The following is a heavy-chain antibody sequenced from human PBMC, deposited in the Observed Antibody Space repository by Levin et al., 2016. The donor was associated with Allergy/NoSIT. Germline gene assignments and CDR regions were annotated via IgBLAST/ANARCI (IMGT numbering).Heavy chain of an antibody. V-gene: IGHV3-48*02. Sequence: WIRQPPGKGLEWVSYISTSGSTIYYADSVKGRFTISRDNAKSSLYLQMNSLRDEDTAIYYCARDSGTYYDQFDCWGQGTLVTVSS. J-gene: IGHJ4*02. CDR2: ISTSGSTI. CDR3: ARDSGTYYDQFDC. D-gene: IGHD3-22*01.